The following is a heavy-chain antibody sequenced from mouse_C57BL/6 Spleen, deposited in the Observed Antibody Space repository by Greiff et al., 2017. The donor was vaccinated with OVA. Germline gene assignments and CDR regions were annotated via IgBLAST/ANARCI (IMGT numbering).Heavy chain of an antibody. V-gene: IGHV1-42*01. CDR2: INPSTGGT. J-gene: IGHJ4*01. CDR3: ARYGNVYAMDY. Sequence: EVQLQQSGPELVKPGASVKISCKASGYSFTGYYMNWVKQSPEKSLEWIGEINPSTGGTTYNQKFKAKATLTVDKSSSTAYMQLKSLTSEDSAVYYCARYGNVYAMDYWGQGTSVTVSS. D-gene: IGHD2-1*01. CDR1: GYSFTGYY.